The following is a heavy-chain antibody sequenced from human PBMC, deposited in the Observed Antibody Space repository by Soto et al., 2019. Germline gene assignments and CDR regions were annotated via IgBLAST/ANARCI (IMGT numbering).Heavy chain of an antibody. D-gene: IGHD4-17*01. CDR2: ISYDGSNK. CDR3: ARDRCTAPYDYGDYACAFDI. V-gene: IGHV3-30-3*01. CDR1: GFTFSSYA. Sequence: QVQLVESGGGVVQPGRSLRLSCAASGFTFSSYAMHWVRQAPGKGLEWVAVISYDGSNKYYADSVKGRFTISRDNSKNTLYLQMNSLRAEDTAVYYCARDRCTAPYDYGDYACAFDIWGQGTMVTVSS. J-gene: IGHJ3*02.